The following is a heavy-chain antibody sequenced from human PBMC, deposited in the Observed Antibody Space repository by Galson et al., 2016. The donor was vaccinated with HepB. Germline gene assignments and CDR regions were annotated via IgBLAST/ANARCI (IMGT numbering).Heavy chain of an antibody. CDR3: VRQARSSLGWVLDSNYAFYGLDV. D-gene: IGHD3-3*01. Sequence: SETLSLTCTVSGPSISASDSYWGWVRQPPGKGLEWIGSMFYRGGAYYSPSLKSRVTISIDDSKNQLSLRLSSVTAADTATYYCVRQARSSLGWVLDSNYAFYGLDVWGQGTTVAVS. CDR1: GPSISASDSY. CDR2: MFYRGGA. V-gene: IGHV4-39*01. J-gene: IGHJ6*02.